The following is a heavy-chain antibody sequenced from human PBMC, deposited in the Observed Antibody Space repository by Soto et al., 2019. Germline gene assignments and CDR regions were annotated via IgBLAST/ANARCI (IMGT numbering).Heavy chain of an antibody. CDR1: GYTFTSYD. CDR2: MNPNSGNT. Sequence: AASVKVSCKASGYTFTSYDINWVRQATGQGLEWMGWMNPNSGNTGYAQKFQGRITMTRNTSISTAYMELSSLRSEDTAVYYCARAGFYYDFWSGYQADAFDIWGQGTMVTV. D-gene: IGHD3-3*01. V-gene: IGHV1-8*01. J-gene: IGHJ3*02. CDR3: ARAGFYYDFWSGYQADAFDI.